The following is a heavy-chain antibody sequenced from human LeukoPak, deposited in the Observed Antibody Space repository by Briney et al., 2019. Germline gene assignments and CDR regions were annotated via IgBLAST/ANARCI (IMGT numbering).Heavy chain of an antibody. CDR3: AKDRGGIGWFHGGAFDI. CDR1: GFIFTSYS. CDR2: ISSSSSTI. V-gene: IGHV3-48*01. J-gene: IGHJ3*02. Sequence: GGSLRLSCAASGFIFTSYSMNWVRQAPGKGLEWISYISSSSSTIYYADSVRGRFTISRDNSKNTLYLQMNSLRAEDTAVYYCAKDRGGIGWFHGGAFDIWGQGTMVTVSS. D-gene: IGHD6-19*01.